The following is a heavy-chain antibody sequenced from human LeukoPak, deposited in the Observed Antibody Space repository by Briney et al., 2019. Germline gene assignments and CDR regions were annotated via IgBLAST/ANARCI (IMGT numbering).Heavy chain of an antibody. D-gene: IGHD2-8*01. CDR3: ARGTDETHGFVFDL. J-gene: IGHJ3*01. CDR2: IYSAGNT. CDR1: GFTFSSYG. V-gene: IGHV3-66*01. Sequence: GGSLRLSCAASGFTFSSYGMHWVRQAPGKGLEWVSVIYSAGNTYYADSVKGRFTISRDNSKSTLYLQMNTLRAEDTAVYYCARGTDETHGFVFDLWGQGTMVTVSS.